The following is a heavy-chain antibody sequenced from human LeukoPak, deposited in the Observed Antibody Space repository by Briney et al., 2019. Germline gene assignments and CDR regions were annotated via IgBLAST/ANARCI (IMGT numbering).Heavy chain of an antibody. J-gene: IGHJ4*02. CDR2: IYYSGST. Sequence: PSETLSLTCTVSGGSISSSSYYWGWIRQPPGKGLEWIGSIYYSGSTYYNPSLKSRVTISVDTSKNQFSLKLSSVTAADTAVYYCAREVPSGWYYFDYWGQGTLVTVSS. CDR3: AREVPSGWYYFDY. V-gene: IGHV4-39*07. D-gene: IGHD3-3*01. CDR1: GGSISSSSYY.